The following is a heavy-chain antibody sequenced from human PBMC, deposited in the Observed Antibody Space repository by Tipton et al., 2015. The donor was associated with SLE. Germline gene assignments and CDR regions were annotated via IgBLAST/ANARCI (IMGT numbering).Heavy chain of an antibody. CDR1: GFTFSSYA. J-gene: IGHJ4*02. D-gene: IGHD3-9*01. Sequence: SLRLSCAASGFTFSSYAMHWVRQAPGKGLEWVAVISYDGSNKYYADSVKGRFTISRDNSKNTLYLQMNTLRAEDMAVYYCAKGEGGGGPRYFDWLDYWGQGTLVTVSS. CDR3: AKGEGGGGPRYFDWLDY. CDR2: ISYDGSNK. V-gene: IGHV3-30*04.